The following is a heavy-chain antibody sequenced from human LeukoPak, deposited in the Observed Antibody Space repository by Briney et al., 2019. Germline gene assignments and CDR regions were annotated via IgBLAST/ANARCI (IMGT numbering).Heavy chain of an antibody. CDR1: GFTFSRYD. CDR3: TRDWYSSSDH. Sequence: GGSLRLSCAASGFTFSRYDMSWVRQAPGKGLVWVSRINSDGSSTTYADSVKGRFTISRDKAKNTLYLQMNSLRAEDTAVYYCTRDWYSSSDHWGQGTLVTVSS. J-gene: IGHJ4*02. CDR2: INSDGSST. V-gene: IGHV3-74*01. D-gene: IGHD6-6*01.